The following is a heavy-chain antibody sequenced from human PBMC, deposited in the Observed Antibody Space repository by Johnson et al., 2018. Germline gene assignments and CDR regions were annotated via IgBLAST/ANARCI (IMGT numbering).Heavy chain of an antibody. D-gene: IGHD3-22*01. CDR1: GFSFSNYA. Sequence: EVQLVQSGGGLVQPGGSLRLSCAASGFSFSNYAMSWVRQAPGKGLDWVSGISGSGGTIHYADSVKGRFTVSRDNSKNTLYLQMNSLRAGETAIYYCAKNGDLYYHDTSGYRPDAFDSWGQGTLVTVSS. V-gene: IGHV3-23*04. CDR3: AKNGDLYYHDTSGYRPDAFDS. CDR2: ISGSGGTI. J-gene: IGHJ3*02.